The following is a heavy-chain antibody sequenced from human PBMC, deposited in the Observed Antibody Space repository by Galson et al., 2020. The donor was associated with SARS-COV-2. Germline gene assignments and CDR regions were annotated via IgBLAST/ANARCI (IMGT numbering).Heavy chain of an antibody. CDR2: ISHSGGT. CDR1: GTTISRGYYS. V-gene: IGHV4-30-2*01. CDR3: ARLHYGEYAPEAFDI. J-gene: IGHJ3*02. D-gene: IGHD4-17*01. Sequence: SETLSLTCAVSGTTISRGYYSWNWMRQPPGKGLEWIGYISHSGGTYYNPSLKSRVTISGDRSKNQFSLRLSSVTAADTAVYYCARLHYGEYAPEAFDIWGPGTRVTVAS.